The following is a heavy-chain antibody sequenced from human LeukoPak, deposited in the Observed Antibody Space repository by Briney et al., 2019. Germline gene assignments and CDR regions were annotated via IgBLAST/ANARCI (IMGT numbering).Heavy chain of an antibody. Sequence: GGSLRLSCAASGFTFSNYWMTWVRQAPGKGLEWVANIDQDGSEKNYVDSVKGRFTISRDNAKNSVYLQMNSLRDDDTAVYYCAIMTAYYDSSGYYPFQHWGQGTLVTVSS. V-gene: IGHV3-7*01. CDR2: IDQDGSEK. J-gene: IGHJ1*01. D-gene: IGHD3-22*01. CDR3: AIMTAYYDSSGYYPFQH. CDR1: GFTFSNYW.